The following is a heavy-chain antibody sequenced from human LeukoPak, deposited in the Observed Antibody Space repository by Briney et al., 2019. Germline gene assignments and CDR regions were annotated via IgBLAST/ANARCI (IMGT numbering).Heavy chain of an antibody. CDR3: ARSMVATTWFDP. CDR1: GGSISSGSYY. CDR2: IYTSGST. D-gene: IGHD5-12*01. V-gene: IGHV4-61*02. Sequence: SETLSLTCTVSGGSISSGSYYWSWIRQPAGKGLEWIGRIYTSGSTNYNPSPKSRVTISVDTSKNQFSLELSSVTAADTAVYYCARSMVATTWFDPWGQGTLVTVSS. J-gene: IGHJ5*02.